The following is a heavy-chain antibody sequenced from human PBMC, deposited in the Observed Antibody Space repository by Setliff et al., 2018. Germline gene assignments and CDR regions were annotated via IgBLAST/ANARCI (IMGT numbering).Heavy chain of an antibody. CDR3: AEIGTRADDAFDI. CDR2: IYHSGST. CDR1: GYSISSGYY. Sequence: PSETLSLTCTVSGYSISSGYYWGWIRQPPGKGLEWIGSIYHSGSTYYNPSLKSRVTISVDKSKNQFSLKLSSVTAADTAVYYCAEIGTRADDAFDIWGQGTMVTVSS. V-gene: IGHV4-38-2*02. J-gene: IGHJ3*02.